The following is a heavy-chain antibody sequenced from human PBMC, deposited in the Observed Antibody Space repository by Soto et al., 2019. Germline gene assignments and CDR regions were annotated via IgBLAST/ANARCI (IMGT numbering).Heavy chain of an antibody. CDR3: ARHQGHYYDTSGYYYNY. CDR2: IYPGDSET. J-gene: IGHJ4*02. Sequence: EVQLVQSGAEVKQPGESLKISCKGSGYTFSTYWIGWVRQMPGKGLEWMGIIYPGDSETRYSPSFQGQVTISVDKSISTADLQWSSLKASDTAMYYCARHQGHYYDTSGYYYNYWGQGTLVTVSS. D-gene: IGHD3-22*01. V-gene: IGHV5-51*01. CDR1: GYTFSTYW.